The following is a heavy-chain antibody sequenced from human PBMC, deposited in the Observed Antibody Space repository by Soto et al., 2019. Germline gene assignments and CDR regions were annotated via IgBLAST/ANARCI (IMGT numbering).Heavy chain of an antibody. CDR3: ARGGAEGGLDV. Sequence: QMQLQESGPGVVKPSETLSLTCTVSGASISTYYWTWIRQAPGKGLEWIGYLYYSGNTNYNPSLKSRVPMSVDTSKNHFYLTLTSATAADTAVHFCARGGAEGGLDVWGQGTTVAVSS. CDR1: GASISTYY. CDR2: LYYSGNT. J-gene: IGHJ6*02. V-gene: IGHV4-59*01. D-gene: IGHD4-17*01.